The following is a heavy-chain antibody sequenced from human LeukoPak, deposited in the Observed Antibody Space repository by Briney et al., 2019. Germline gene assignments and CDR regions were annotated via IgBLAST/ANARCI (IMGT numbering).Heavy chain of an antibody. CDR2: IYYSGST. D-gene: IGHD4-17*01. V-gene: IGHV4-39*07. J-gene: IGHJ6*02. Sequence: PSETLSLTCTVSGGSISSSSYYWGWIRQPPGKGLEWIGSIYYSGSTYSNPSLKSRVTVSVDTSKNQFSLKLSSVTAADTAVYYCARVTTMTPAYYYGMDVWGQGTTVTVSS. CDR1: GGSISSSSYY. CDR3: ARVTTMTPAYYYGMDV.